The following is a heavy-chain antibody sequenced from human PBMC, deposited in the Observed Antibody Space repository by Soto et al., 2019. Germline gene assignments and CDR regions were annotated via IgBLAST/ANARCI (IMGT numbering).Heavy chain of an antibody. Sequence: PSLTWAVSGASISRGGSSWSWIRQAPGTGLEWIGYVYHNGITNYNPSLKSRVTISVDKSQNQFSLSLNSVTAADTAVYYCARGLAVRGSYGLDVWGQGTTVTV. CDR2: VYHNGIT. V-gene: IGHV4-30-2*01. J-gene: IGHJ6*02. CDR1: GASISRGGSS. D-gene: IGHD3-10*01. CDR3: ARGLAVRGSYGLDV.